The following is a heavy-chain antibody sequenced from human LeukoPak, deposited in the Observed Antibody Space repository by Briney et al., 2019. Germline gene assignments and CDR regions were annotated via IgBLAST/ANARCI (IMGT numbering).Heavy chain of an antibody. CDR1: GYTFIDYY. CDR2: INPSSGGT. CDR3: VTYYDSSGFFSY. J-gene: IGHJ4*02. V-gene: IGHV1-2*02. Sequence: ASVKVSCKASGYTFIDYYMHWVRQAPGQRLEWMGWINPSSGGTNSAQKFRGRVTMTRDTSISTAYMELSGLSSDDTAVYYCVTYYDSSGFFSYWGQGTLVTVSS. D-gene: IGHD3-22*01.